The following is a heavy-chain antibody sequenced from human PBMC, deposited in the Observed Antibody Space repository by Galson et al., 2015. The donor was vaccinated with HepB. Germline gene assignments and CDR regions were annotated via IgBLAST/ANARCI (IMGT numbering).Heavy chain of an antibody. J-gene: IGHJ3*02. CDR2: VSYTGIR. Sequence: ETLSLTCSVSGGSISSKSYYWSWIRQSPGKELEWIGSVSYTGIRFQKPSITSRLTLSVDTSKKEFSMRLSSVTAADTAVYYCARQGGRDHVFSLRAFDIWGQGILVTVSS. CDR1: GGSISSKSYY. V-gene: IGHV4-39*01. D-gene: IGHD2-21*01. CDR3: ARQGGRDHVFSLRAFDI.